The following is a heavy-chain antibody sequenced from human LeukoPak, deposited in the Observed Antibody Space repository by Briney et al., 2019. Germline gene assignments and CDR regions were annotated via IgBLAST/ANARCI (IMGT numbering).Heavy chain of an antibody. D-gene: IGHD3-10*01. CDR3: ARTPAPYYYGSGSPYGMDV. J-gene: IGHJ6*02. CDR2: ISGSGGST. Sequence: GGSLRLSCAASGFTFRSNTMSWVRQAPGRGLEWVSAISGSGGSTYYADSVKGRFTISRDNSKNTLYLQMNSLRAEDTAVYYCARTPAPYYYGSGSPYGMDVWGQGTTVTVSS. CDR1: GFTFRSNT. V-gene: IGHV3-23*01.